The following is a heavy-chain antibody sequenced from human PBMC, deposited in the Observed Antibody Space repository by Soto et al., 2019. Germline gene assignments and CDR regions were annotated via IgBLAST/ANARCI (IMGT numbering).Heavy chain of an antibody. V-gene: IGHV4-59*01. CDR3: AREGYYDTSGYPRYYYYGMDV. CDR2: IYYSGST. D-gene: IGHD3-22*01. Sequence: SETLSLTCTVSGGSISSYYWSWIRQPPGKGLEWIGYIYYSGSTNYNPSLKSRVTISVHTSKKQFSLNLSSVTAADTAVYYCAREGYYDTSGYPRYYYYGMDVWGQGTTVTVSS. CDR1: GGSISSYY. J-gene: IGHJ6*02.